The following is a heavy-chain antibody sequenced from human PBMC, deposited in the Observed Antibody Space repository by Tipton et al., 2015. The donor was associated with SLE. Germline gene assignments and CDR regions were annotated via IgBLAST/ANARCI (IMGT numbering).Heavy chain of an antibody. CDR1: GASISSYY. Sequence: TLSLTCTVSGASISSYYWSWIRQPPGKGLEWIGYVYDIEFTNYNPSLKSRVTISLDTSKNQFSLKLSSVTAADTAVYYCARGFCSTTSCLDLLDYWGQGTLVTVSS. D-gene: IGHD2-2*01. J-gene: IGHJ4*02. CDR3: ARGFCSTTSCLDLLDY. V-gene: IGHV4-59*01. CDR2: VYDIEFT.